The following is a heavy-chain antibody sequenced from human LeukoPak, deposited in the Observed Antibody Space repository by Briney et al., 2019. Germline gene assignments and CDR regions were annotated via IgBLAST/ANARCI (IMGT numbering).Heavy chain of an antibody. CDR1: GGSISSGRYF. CDR3: ARERPSQSGP. Sequence: PSQTLSLTCTVSGGSISSGRYFWSWIRQHPGEGLEWIGYIYYSRSTYYNPSPKSRVTISVDTSKNQFSLKLSSVTAADTAVYYCARERPSQSGPWGQGTLVTVSS. CDR2: IYYSRST. V-gene: IGHV4-31*03. D-gene: IGHD3-10*01. J-gene: IGHJ5*02.